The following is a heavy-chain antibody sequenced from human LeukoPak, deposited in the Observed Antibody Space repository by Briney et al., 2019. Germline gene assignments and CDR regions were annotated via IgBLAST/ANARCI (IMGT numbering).Heavy chain of an antibody. D-gene: IGHD3-10*01. J-gene: IGHJ4*02. CDR1: GVTFSSYG. CDR2: ISYDGSNK. CDR3: AKTGYGSGYLGFDY. V-gene: IGHV3-30*18. Sequence: PGGSLRLSCAASGVTFSSYGMHWVRQAPGKGLEWVAVISYDGSNKYYADSVKGRFTISRDNSKNTLYLQMNSLRTEDTAVYYCAKTGYGSGYLGFDYWGQGTLVTVSS.